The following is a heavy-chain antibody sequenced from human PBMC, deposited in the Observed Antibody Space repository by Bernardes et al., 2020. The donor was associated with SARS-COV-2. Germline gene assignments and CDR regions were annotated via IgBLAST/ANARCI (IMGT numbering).Heavy chain of an antibody. Sequence: GGSLRLSCAASGFTVSNTWMHWVRQVPGKGLVWVSRIRDYDSRTEYADSVRGRSTMSRDNAKNTVNLQMNNLRVENTAIDYSGREMVGPYDQWGQGTRVTVSA. CDR2: IRDYDSRT. J-gene: IGHJ5*02. CDR1: GFTVSNTW. V-gene: IGHV3-74*03. CDR3: GREMVGPYDQ. D-gene: IGHD3-10*01.